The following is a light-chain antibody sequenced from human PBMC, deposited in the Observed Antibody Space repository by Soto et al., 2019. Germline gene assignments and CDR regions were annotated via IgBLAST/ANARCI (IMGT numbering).Light chain of an antibody. CDR2: DVT. Sequence: ALTQPASVSGSPGQSITISCTGTSSDVGGYNYVSWYQQHPGKAPKLMIYDVTNRPSGVSNRFSGSKSGYTASLTISGLQAEDEADYYCSSYTSSSTYVFGTGTKVTVL. J-gene: IGLJ1*01. CDR1: SSDVGGYNY. CDR3: SSYTSSSTYV. V-gene: IGLV2-14*03.